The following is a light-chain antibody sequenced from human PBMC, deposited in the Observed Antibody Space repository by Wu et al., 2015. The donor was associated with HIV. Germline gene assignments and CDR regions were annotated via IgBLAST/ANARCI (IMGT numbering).Light chain of an antibody. CDR2: GAS. J-gene: IGKJ4*01. V-gene: IGKV3-20*01. CDR1: QSLSSRN. CDR3: QQYGSSPPRT. Sequence: EIVLTQSPGTLSLSPGERATLSCRASQSLSSRNLAWYRQTPGQPPRLLIYGASSRATGIPDRFSGSGSGTDFTLTISRLEPEDFVVYYCQQYGSSPPRTFGGGTKVEIK.